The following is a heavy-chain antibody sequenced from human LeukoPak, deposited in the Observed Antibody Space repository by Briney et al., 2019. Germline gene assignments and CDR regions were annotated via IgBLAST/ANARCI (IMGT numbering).Heavy chain of an antibody. CDR3: ARDTYDYGDYGARAFDI. Sequence: SETLSLTCTVSGGSISSGGYYWSWIRQHPGKGLEWIGYIYYSGSTYYNPSLKSRVTISVDTSKNQFSLKLSSVTAADTAVYYCARDTYDYGDYGARAFDIWGQGTMVTVSS. V-gene: IGHV4-31*03. D-gene: IGHD4-17*01. CDR1: GGSISSGGYY. J-gene: IGHJ3*02. CDR2: IYYSGST.